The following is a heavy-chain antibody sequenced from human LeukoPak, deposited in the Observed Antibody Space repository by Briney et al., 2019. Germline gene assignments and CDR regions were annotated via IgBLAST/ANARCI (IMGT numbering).Heavy chain of an antibody. CDR1: GFTFWGYA. CDR2: LGGSDSST. J-gene: IGHJ2*01. CDR3: ARNLQTIQRYFDL. Sequence: GGSLRLSCAASGFTFWGYAMSWVRQAPGKGVEGVSTLGGSDSSTYYADSVKGRFIISRDISKNTLYLQMNSPRAEDTAVLYCARNLQTIQRYFDLWGRGTLVTVSS. D-gene: IGHD5-24*01. V-gene: IGHV3-23*01.